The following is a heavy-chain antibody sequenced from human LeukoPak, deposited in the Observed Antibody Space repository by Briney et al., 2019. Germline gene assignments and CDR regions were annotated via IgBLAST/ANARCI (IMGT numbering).Heavy chain of an antibody. V-gene: IGHV3-48*03. J-gene: IGHJ4*02. Sequence: GGSLRLSCAASGFTFSSYEMNWVRQAPGKGLEWVSYISSSGSTIYYADSVKGRFTISRDNAKNSLYLRMNSLRAEDTAVYYCAKMPISQDSSSWYLDYWGQGTLVTVSS. CDR2: ISSSGSTI. CDR1: GFTFSSYE. D-gene: IGHD6-13*01. CDR3: AKMPISQDSSSWYLDY.